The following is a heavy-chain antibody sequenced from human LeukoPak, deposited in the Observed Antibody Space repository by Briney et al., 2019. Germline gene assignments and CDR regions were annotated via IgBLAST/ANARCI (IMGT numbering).Heavy chain of an antibody. Sequence: GGSLRLSCAASGFTFSSYWMSWVRQAPGKGLEWVANIKQGGSEKYYVDSAKGRFTISRDNAKNSLYLQMNSLGAEDTAVYYCASVYSPFAFDIWGQGTMVTVST. CDR3: ASVYSPFAFDI. CDR2: IKQGGSEK. J-gene: IGHJ3*02. CDR1: GFTFSSYW. D-gene: IGHD1-26*01. V-gene: IGHV3-7*01.